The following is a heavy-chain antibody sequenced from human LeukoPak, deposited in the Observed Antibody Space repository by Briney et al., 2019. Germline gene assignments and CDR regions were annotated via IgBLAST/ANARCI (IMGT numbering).Heavy chain of an antibody. J-gene: IGHJ4*02. D-gene: IGHD3-16*01. CDR2: IYYSGST. Sequence: SETLSLTCTASGGSISSSGYYWGWIRQPPGKGLEWIGSIYYSGSTYYNPSLKSRVTISVDTSKNQFSLKLSSVTAADTAVYYCARQFWGSYCAFYYWGQGTLVTVSS. V-gene: IGHV4-39*01. CDR3: ARQFWGSYCAFYY. CDR1: GGSISSSGYY.